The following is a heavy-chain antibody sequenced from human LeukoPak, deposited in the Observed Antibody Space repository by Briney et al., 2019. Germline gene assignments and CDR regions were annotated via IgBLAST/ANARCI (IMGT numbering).Heavy chain of an antibody. CDR2: ISGSGGST. D-gene: IGHD3-22*01. V-gene: IGHV3-23*01. Sequence: GGSLRLSRAASGFAFSSYAISLVRQAPGKGLAWVSAISGSGGSTYYADSVKGRFTISRDNSKNPLYLQMNSLRAEDTAVYYCAKPSYYDSSGYDYWGQGTLVTVSS. CDR1: GFAFSSYA. CDR3: AKPSYYDSSGYDY. J-gene: IGHJ4*02.